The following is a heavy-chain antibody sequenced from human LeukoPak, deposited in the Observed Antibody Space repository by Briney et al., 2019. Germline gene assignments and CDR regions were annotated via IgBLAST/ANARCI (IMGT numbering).Heavy chain of an antibody. V-gene: IGHV1-69*04. CDR3: ARDLNDFWSGNNWFDP. D-gene: IGHD3-3*01. CDR2: IIPILGIA. CDR1: GGTFSSYT. Sequence: SVKVSCKASGGTFSSYTISWVRQAPGQGLEWMGRIIPILGIANYAQKFQGRVTITPDKSTSTAYMELSSLRSEDTAVYYCARDLNDFWSGNNWFDPWGQGTLVTVSS. J-gene: IGHJ5*02.